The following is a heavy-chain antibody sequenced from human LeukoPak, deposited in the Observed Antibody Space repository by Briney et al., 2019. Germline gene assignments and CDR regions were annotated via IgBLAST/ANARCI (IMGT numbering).Heavy chain of an antibody. CDR2: IYYSGST. CDR3: ARDPPGKGLD. J-gene: IGHJ4*02. Sequence: SETLSLTCTVSGGSISSGDYYWSWIRQHPGKGLEWIGYIYYSGSTYYNPSLKSRVTISVDTSKNQFSLKLSSVTAADTAVYYCARDPPGKGLDWGQGTLVTVSS. V-gene: IGHV4-31*03. CDR1: GGSISSGDYY.